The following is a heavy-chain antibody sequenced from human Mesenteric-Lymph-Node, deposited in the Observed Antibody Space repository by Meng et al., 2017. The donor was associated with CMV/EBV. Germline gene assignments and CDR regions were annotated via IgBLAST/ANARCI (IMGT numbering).Heavy chain of an antibody. CDR1: GYTFTSYY. D-gene: IGHD2-2*01. Sequence: ASVKVSCKASGYTFTSYYIHWVRQAPGQGLEWMGIINPSGGSTSYAQKFQGRVTMTRDTSTSTVYMELSSLRSEDTAVCYCARWPGDCSSTSCPVFDAMDVWGQGATVTVSS. V-gene: IGHV1-46*01. J-gene: IGHJ6*02. CDR2: INPSGGST. CDR3: ARWPGDCSSTSCPVFDAMDV.